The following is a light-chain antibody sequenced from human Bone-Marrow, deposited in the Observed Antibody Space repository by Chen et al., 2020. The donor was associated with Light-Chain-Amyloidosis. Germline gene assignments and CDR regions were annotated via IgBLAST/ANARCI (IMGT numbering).Light chain of an antibody. J-gene: IGLJ2*01. Sequence: SYELTQPSSVPVSPGQTARTTCSGDVLAKKYVRWFQQKPGQAPILVIYKDKEQPSGVPERFSGSSSGTTVTLTITGAQVEDEADYSCYSVTDNDVGIFGGGTKLTVL. V-gene: IGLV3-27*01. CDR2: KDK. CDR3: YSVTDNDVGI. CDR1: VLAKKY.